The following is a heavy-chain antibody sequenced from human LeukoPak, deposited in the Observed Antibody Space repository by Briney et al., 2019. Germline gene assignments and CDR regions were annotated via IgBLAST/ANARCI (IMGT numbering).Heavy chain of an antibody. V-gene: IGHV3-23*01. D-gene: IGHD3-16*02. CDR2: ISGSGATT. Sequence: GGSLRLSCAASGFTFSSYAMTWVRQAPGKGLEWVSGISGSGATTYHADSVKGRFTISRDNSNNTLYLQMNSLRAEDTAVYYCVKRNYDYVWGSYLHFDYWGRGTLVAVSS. CDR1: GFTFSSYA. CDR3: VKRNYDYVWGSYLHFDY. J-gene: IGHJ4*02.